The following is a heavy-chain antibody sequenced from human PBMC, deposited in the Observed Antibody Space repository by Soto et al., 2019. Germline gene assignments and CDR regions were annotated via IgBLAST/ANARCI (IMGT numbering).Heavy chain of an antibody. J-gene: IGHJ4*02. Sequence: QLQLQESGPGLVKPSETLSLTCTVSGGSISSSSYYWGWIRQPPGKGLEWIGSIYYSGSTYYNPSLKSRVTISVDTSKNQFSLKLSSVTAADTAVYYCARHAAAVAGGYYWGQGTLVTVSS. CDR2: IYYSGST. D-gene: IGHD6-19*01. CDR1: GGSISSSSYY. V-gene: IGHV4-39*01. CDR3: ARHAAAVAGGYY.